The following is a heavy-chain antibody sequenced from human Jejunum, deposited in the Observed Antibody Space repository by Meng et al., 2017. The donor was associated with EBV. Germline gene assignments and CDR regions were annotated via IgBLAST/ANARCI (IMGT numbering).Heavy chain of an antibody. Sequence: QVQLGESGAEVKEPGALVKVSCKASGYTFNSYAIHWVRQAPGQRLEWMGWIHTDNGGTKYSQEFQDRVTITRDTSASTAYMEISSLRSEDTAVYYCVKKGTRLTTHGYHFDYWGQGTLVTVSS. CDR1: GYTFNSYA. D-gene: IGHD2-15*01. V-gene: IGHV1-3*04. CDR2: IHTDNGGT. CDR3: VKKGTRLTTHGYHFDY. J-gene: IGHJ4*02.